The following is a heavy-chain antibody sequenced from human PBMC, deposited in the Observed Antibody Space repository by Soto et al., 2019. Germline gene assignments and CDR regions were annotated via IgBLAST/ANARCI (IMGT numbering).Heavy chain of an antibody. J-gene: IGHJ4*02. CDR2: INHSGST. D-gene: IGHD3-10*01. Sequence: PSETLSLTCAVYGGSFSGYYWSWIRQPPGKGLEWIGEINHSGSTNYNPSLKSRVTISVDTSKNQFSLKLSSVTAADTAVYYCARASIRGVDYWGQGTLVTSPQ. CDR3: ARASIRGVDY. CDR1: GGSFSGYY. V-gene: IGHV4-34*01.